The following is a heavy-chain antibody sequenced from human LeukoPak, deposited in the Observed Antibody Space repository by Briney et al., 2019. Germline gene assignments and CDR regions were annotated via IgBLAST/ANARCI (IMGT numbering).Heavy chain of an antibody. J-gene: IGHJ4*02. CDR3: ARSRWLQKLIDY. CDR1: GGSFSGYY. D-gene: IGHD5-24*01. Sequence: SETLSLTCAVYGGSFSGYYWSWIRQPPGKGLEWIGKINHSGSTNYNPSLKSRVTISVDTSKNQFSLKLSSVTAADTAVDYCARSRWLQKLIDYWGQGTLVTVSS. CDR2: INHSGST. V-gene: IGHV4-34*01.